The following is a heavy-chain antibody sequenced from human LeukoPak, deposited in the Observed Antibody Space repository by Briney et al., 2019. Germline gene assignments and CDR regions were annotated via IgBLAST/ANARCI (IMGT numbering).Heavy chain of an antibody. CDR3: ARSKGSTSYYYGMDV. Sequence: GESLKISCKGSGYSFTSYWIGWVRQMPGKGLEWMGIIYPGDSDTRYSPSFQGQVTISADTSISTAYMELSRLRSDDTAVHYCARSKGSTSYYYGMDVWGQGTTVTVSS. D-gene: IGHD2-2*01. CDR2: IYPGDSDT. J-gene: IGHJ6*02. V-gene: IGHV5-51*01. CDR1: GYSFTSYW.